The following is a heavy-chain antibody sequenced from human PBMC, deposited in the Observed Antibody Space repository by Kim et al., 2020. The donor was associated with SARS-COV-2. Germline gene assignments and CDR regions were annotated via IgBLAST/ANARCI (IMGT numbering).Heavy chain of an antibody. J-gene: IGHJ4*02. D-gene: IGHD2-15*01. V-gene: IGHV3-7*03. CDR3: ARDRGYCSGGSCYCIFDY. CDR1: GVSFNNYW. Sequence: GGSLRLSCAASGVSFNNYWMGWVRQAPGKGLEWVAHIKEDGSEKYHVDSVEGRFTISRDNAKNSLYLQMNSLRAEDTAMYYCARDRGYCSGGSCYCIFDYWGQGTQVTVSS. CDR2: IKEDGSEK.